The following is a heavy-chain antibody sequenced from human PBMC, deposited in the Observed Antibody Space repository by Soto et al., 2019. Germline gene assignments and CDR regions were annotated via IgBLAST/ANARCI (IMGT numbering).Heavy chain of an antibody. CDR1: GGSFSGYY. Sequence: SETLSLTCAVYGGSFSGYYWSWIRQPPGKGLEWIGEINHSGSTNYNPSLKSRVTISVDTSKNQFSLKLSSVTAADTAVYYCARGLLFITMVRGVGMDVWGQGTTVTVSS. D-gene: IGHD3-10*01. J-gene: IGHJ6*02. CDR2: INHSGST. CDR3: ARGLLFITMVRGVGMDV. V-gene: IGHV4-34*01.